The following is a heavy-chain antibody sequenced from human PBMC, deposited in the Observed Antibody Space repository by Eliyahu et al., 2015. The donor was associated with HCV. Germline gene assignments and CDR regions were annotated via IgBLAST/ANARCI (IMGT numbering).Heavy chain of an antibody. CDR1: XFTFSSYG. CDR3: AKDTALGRDGYNLACDF. Sequence: QVQLVESGGGVVQPGMSLRLSCAASXFTFSSYGMHWVRQAPGKGLGWVAIXSYDGINKFYAESVKGRFTISRDNSKNTLYLQMNSLRAEDTAVYYCAKDTALGRDGYNLACDFWGQGALVTVSS. J-gene: IGHJ4*02. CDR2: XSYDGINK. D-gene: IGHD5-24*01. V-gene: IGHV3-30*18.